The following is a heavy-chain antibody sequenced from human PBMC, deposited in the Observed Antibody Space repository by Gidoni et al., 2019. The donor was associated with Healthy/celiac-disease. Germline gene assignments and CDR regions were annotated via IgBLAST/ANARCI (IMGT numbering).Heavy chain of an antibody. CDR1: GFIFSSYA. CDR3: AKRFYSSGWYGETIDY. J-gene: IGHJ4*02. CDR2: ISGSGGST. Sequence: EVQLLESGGGLVQPGGSLRLSCAASGFIFSSYAMSWVRQAPGKGLEWVSAISGSGGSTYYADSVKGRFTISRDNSKNTLYLQMNSLRAEDTAVYYCAKRFYSSGWYGETIDYWGQGTLVTVSS. V-gene: IGHV3-23*01. D-gene: IGHD6-19*01.